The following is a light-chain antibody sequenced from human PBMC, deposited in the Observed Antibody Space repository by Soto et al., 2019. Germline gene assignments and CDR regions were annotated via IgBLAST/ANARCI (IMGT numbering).Light chain of an antibody. Sequence: EIVLTQSTATLSLSPGQRSTPSFIAIQSVSSSYLAWYQQKPGQAPRLLIYGASNRATGIPDRFSGSGSGTDFTLTISRLEPEDFAVYYCQQYGSSPRITFGQGTRLEIK. CDR3: QQYGSSPRIT. J-gene: IGKJ5*01. V-gene: IGKV3-20*01. CDR2: GAS. CDR1: QSVSSSY.